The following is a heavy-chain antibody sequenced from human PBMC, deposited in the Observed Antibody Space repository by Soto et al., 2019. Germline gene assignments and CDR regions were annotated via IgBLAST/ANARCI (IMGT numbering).Heavy chain of an antibody. CDR1: GGSISSSSYY. V-gene: IGHV4-39*01. D-gene: IGHD1-26*01. J-gene: IGHJ4*02. CDR3: ARRNSGSYYVGSDY. Sequence: QLQLQESGPGLVKPSETLSLTCTVSGGSISSSSYYWGWIRQPPGKGLEWIGRIYYSGSTYYNPSIRSRLTISVDTSKNQFSLKLSSVTAADTAVYYCARRNSGSYYVGSDYWGQGTLVTVSS. CDR2: IYYSGST.